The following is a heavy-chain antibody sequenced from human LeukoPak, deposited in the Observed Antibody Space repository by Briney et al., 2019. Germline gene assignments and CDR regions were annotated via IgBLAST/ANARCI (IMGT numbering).Heavy chain of an antibody. J-gene: IGHJ2*01. CDR2: ISYDGSNK. D-gene: IGHD3-22*01. V-gene: IGHV3-30-3*01. CDR3: ARDYYDSSGNYISDWYFDL. CDR1: GFTFSSYA. Sequence: PGRSLRLSCSASGFTFSSYAMHWVRQAPGKGLEWVAVISYDGSNKYCADSVKGRFTISRDNSRNTLYLQMNSLRAEDTAVYYCARDYYDSSGNYISDWYFDLWGRGTLVTVSS.